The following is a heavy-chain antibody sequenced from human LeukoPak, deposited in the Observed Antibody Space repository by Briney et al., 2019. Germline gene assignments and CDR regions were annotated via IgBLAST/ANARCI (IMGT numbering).Heavy chain of an antibody. CDR3: ARDQGRGYSYEDNYYYYGMDV. V-gene: IGHV4-4*02. CDR2: IYHSGST. Sequence: SETLSLTCAVSGGSISSSNWWSWVRQPPGKGLEWIGEIYHSGSTNYNPSLKSRVTMSVDKSKNQFSLKLSSVTAADTAVYYCARDQGRGYSYEDNYYYYGMDVWGQGTTVTVSS. CDR1: GGSISSSNW. D-gene: IGHD5-18*01. J-gene: IGHJ6*02.